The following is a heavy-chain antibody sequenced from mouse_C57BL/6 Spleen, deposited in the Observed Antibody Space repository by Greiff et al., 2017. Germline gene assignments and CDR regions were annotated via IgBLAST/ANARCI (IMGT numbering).Heavy chain of an antibody. CDR3: ARYSSSYGY. D-gene: IGHD1-1*01. J-gene: IGHJ2*01. V-gene: IGHV1-69*01. CDR1: GYTFTSYW. Sequence: QVQLQQPGAELVMPGASVKLSCKASGYTFTSYWMHWVKQRPGQGLEWIGEIDPSDSYTNYNQKFNGKSTLTVDKSSSTAYMQLSSLTSEDSAVYYCARYSSSYGYWGQGTTLTVSS. CDR2: IDPSDSYT.